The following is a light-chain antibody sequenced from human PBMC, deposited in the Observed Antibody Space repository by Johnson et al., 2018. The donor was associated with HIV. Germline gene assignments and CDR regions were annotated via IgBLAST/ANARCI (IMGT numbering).Light chain of an antibody. V-gene: IGLV1-51*01. CDR3: GTWDSSLNAQV. Sequence: QSVLTQPPSVSAAPGQKVTISCSGSSSNIGNNYVSWYQQLPGTAPKLLIYDNNKRPSGIPDRFSGSKSGTSATLGITGLQTGDEADYYCGTWDSSLNAQVFGAGTKVTVL. J-gene: IGLJ1*01. CDR2: DNN. CDR1: SSNIGNNY.